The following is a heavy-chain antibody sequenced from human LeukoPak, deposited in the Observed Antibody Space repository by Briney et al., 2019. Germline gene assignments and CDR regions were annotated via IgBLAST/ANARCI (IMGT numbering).Heavy chain of an antibody. CDR2: IYSSGST. CDR1: GGSISSSSYY. CDR3: ARESRRSYCNEY. J-gene: IGHJ4*02. Sequence: SETLSLTCTVSGGSISSSSYYWGWIRQPPGKGLEWIGRIYSSGSTNYNPSLKSRVTMSVDTSKNQFSLKLNSVTAADTAVYYCARESRRSYCNEYWGQGALVTVSS. V-gene: IGHV4-39*07. D-gene: IGHD3-10*01.